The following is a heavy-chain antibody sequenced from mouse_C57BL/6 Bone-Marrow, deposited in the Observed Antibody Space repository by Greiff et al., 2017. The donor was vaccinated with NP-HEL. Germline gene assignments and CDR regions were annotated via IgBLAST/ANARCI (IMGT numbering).Heavy chain of an antibody. J-gene: IGHJ1*03. CDR2: IYPGDGDT. Sequence: QVQLQQSGPELVKPGASVKISCKASGYAFSSSWMNWVKQRPGKGLEWIGRIYPGDGDTNYNGKFKGKATLTADKSSSTAYMQLSSLTSEDSAVYFCARGGILLRGYFDVWGTGTTVTVSS. CDR3: ARGGILLRGYFDV. CDR1: GYAFSSSW. V-gene: IGHV1-82*01. D-gene: IGHD1-1*01.